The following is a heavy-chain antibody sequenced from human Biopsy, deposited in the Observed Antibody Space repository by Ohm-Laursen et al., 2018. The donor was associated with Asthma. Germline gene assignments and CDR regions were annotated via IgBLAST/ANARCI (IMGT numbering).Heavy chain of an antibody. Sequence: SDTLSLTCTVSGGSINNFYWSWIRQPPGKGLESIGHVYYSGSTNYNPSLKSRVTISIDASKNQVSLKLTSVTAADTAIYFCARASSTWSQSGPHYFDRWGQGTLVTVSS. J-gene: IGHJ5*02. CDR1: GGSINNFY. CDR3: ARASSTWSQSGPHYFDR. CDR2: VYYSGST. V-gene: IGHV4-59*07. D-gene: IGHD2-2*01.